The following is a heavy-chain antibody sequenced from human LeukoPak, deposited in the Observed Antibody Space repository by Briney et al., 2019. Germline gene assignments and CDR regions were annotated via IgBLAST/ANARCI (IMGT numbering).Heavy chain of an antibody. V-gene: IGHV1-24*01. J-gene: IGHJ4*02. Sequence: ASVKLSCKVSGYTLTELSMHWVRQAPGKGLEWMGGFDPEDGETIYAQKFQGRVTMTEDTSTDTAYMELSSLRSEDTAVYYCATKPVVVPAAYYFDYWGQGTLVTVSS. D-gene: IGHD2-2*01. CDR1: GYTLTELS. CDR2: FDPEDGET. CDR3: ATKPVVVPAAYYFDY.